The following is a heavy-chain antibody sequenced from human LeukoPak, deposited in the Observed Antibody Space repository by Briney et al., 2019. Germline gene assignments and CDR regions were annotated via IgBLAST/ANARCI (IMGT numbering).Heavy chain of an antibody. Sequence: TGGSLRLSCAASGFTFSNYWLHWVRQAPGKGLVWVSRINSVGSSTNYADSVEAGFTISRDNAKNTLYLQMNSLRAEDTAVYYCARGWELTAVDYYYMDVWGKGTTVTVSS. V-gene: IGHV3-74*01. CDR1: GFTFSNYW. CDR2: INSVGSST. D-gene: IGHD1-26*01. CDR3: ARGWELTAVDYYYMDV. J-gene: IGHJ6*03.